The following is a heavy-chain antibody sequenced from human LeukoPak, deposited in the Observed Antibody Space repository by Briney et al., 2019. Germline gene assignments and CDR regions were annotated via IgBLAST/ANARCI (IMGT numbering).Heavy chain of an antibody. V-gene: IGHV3-30*02. D-gene: IGHD1-1*01. CDR1: GFTFSSYE. CDR3: VKRWTGTTIGQQDY. J-gene: IGHJ4*02. CDR2: IRYDGSNK. Sequence: LAGGSLRLSCAASGFTFSSYEMNWVRQAPGKGLEWVAFIRYDGSNKYYADSVKGRFTISRDSSKNTLYLQMNSLRAEDMAVYYCVKRWTGTTIGQQDYWGQGTLVTVSS.